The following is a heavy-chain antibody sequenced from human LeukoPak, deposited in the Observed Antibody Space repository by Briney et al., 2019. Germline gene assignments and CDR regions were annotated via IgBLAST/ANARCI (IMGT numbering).Heavy chain of an antibody. J-gene: IGHJ3*02. V-gene: IGHV1-69*05. CDR3: ARGCGGDCSSAFDI. Sequence: SVKVSCKASGGTFSSYAISWVRQAPGHGLEWIGRIIPIFGTAKYAQKFQGRVTITTDESTSTAYMELSSLRSEDTAVYYCARGCGGDCSSAFDIWGQGTMVTVSS. CDR1: GGTFSSYA. D-gene: IGHD2-21*02. CDR2: IIPIFGTA.